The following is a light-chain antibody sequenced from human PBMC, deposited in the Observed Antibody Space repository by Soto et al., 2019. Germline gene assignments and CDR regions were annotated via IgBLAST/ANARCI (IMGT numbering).Light chain of an antibody. CDR2: AAS. J-gene: IGKJ1*01. V-gene: IGKV1-6*01. CDR1: QGIRND. Sequence: AIQMTQSPSSLSASVGDRVTITCRASQGIRNDLGWYQQKPGKAPKLLIYAASSLQSGVPPRFSGSGSGTDFTLTISSLQPEDFATYYFLQDYNYPPTFGQGTKVEIK. CDR3: LQDYNYPPT.